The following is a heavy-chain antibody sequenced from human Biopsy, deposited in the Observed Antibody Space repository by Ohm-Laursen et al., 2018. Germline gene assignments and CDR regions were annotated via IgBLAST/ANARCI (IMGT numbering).Heavy chain of an antibody. CDR3: ARGSNEYGGLYFPH. V-gene: IGHV4-59*11. J-gene: IGHJ1*01. Sequence: SDTLSLTCTVSGGSFTGHYWSWIRQPPGKGLEWIGHISYTGYTSYKSSLKSRVTISLDTSRKHFLLRLTSLAAADTAVYYCARGSNEYGGLYFPHWGQGTLVTVSS. CDR2: ISYTGYT. D-gene: IGHD4-23*01. CDR1: GGSFTGHY.